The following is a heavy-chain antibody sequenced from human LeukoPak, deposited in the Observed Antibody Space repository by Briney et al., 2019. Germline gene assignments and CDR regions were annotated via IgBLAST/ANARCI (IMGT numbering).Heavy chain of an antibody. CDR1: GGTFSSYA. D-gene: IGHD5-12*01. Sequence: SVKVSCKASGGTFSSYAISWVRQAPGQGLEWMGRIIPIFGTANYAQKFQGRVTITTDESTSTAYMELSSLRSEDTAVYYCARLATGYYYYYYMDVWGKGTTVTVSS. CDR2: IIPIFGTA. CDR3: ARLATGYYYYYYMDV. J-gene: IGHJ6*03. V-gene: IGHV1-69*05.